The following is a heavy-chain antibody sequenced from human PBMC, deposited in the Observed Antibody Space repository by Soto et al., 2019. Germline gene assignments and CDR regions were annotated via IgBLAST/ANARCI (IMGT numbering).Heavy chain of an antibody. CDR3: AKVRYSSPMGYYYGMDV. CDR2: IIPIFGTA. J-gene: IGHJ6*02. V-gene: IGHV1-69*13. D-gene: IGHD6-19*01. Sequence: SVKVSCKASRVAPSKFIVTWVQQAPGLGLEWVGGIIPIFGTANYAQKFQGRVTITADESTSTSYMEVNNLRSEDTAVYYCAKVRYSSPMGYYYGMDVWGQGTTVTVSS. CDR1: RVAPSKFI.